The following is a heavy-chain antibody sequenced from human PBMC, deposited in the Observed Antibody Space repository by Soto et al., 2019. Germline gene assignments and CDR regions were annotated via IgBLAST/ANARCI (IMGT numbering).Heavy chain of an antibody. Sequence: ASVKVSCKASGYTFTIYAMHWVRQAPGQRLEWMGWINAGNGNTKYSQKFQGRVTITRDTSASTAYMELSSLRSEDTAVYYCARVGYYDILTGYLAPNYYFDYWGQGTLVTVSS. V-gene: IGHV1-3*01. CDR3: ARVGYYDILTGYLAPNYYFDY. CDR1: GYTFTIYA. D-gene: IGHD3-9*01. J-gene: IGHJ4*02. CDR2: INAGNGNT.